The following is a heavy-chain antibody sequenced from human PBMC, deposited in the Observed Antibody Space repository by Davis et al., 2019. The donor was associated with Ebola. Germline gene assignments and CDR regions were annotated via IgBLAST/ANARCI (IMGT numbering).Heavy chain of an antibody. CDR2: ISSSSSYI. CDR1: GFTFSSYS. Sequence: GGSLRLSCAASGFTFSSYSMNWVRQAPGKGLEWVSSISSSSSYIYYADSVKGRFTVSRDDSKNTVYLQMNSLRPEDSAMYYCARVGPPEALDIWGQGTMVTVSS. D-gene: IGHD1-14*01. V-gene: IGHV3-21*04. CDR3: ARVGPPEALDI. J-gene: IGHJ3*02.